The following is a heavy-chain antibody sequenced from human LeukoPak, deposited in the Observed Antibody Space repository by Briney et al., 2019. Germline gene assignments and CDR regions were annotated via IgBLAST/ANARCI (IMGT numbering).Heavy chain of an antibody. J-gene: IGHJ5*02. CDR1: GGFISSSGYY. V-gene: IGHV4-39*01. D-gene: IGHD2-15*01. Sequence: SETLSLTCTVSGGFISSSGYYWGCVRQPPGEGLEWFGSIFYSGNTYSNSSLESRVTISVDTYKNQFSLKLNSVTAADTAVYYCARQGGWFDPWGQGTLVTASS. CDR3: ARQGGWFDP. CDR2: IFYSGNT.